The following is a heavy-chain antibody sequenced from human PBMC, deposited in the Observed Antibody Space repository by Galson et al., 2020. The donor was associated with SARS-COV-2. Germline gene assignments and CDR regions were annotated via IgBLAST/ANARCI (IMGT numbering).Heavy chain of an antibody. CDR3: AKDQQDYAGLYYAMDV. J-gene: IGHJ6*02. CDR2: ISGSGGST. D-gene: IGHD4-17*01. V-gene: IGHV3-23*01. Sequence: GESLKISCAASGFTFSSYAMSWVRQAPGKGLEWVSSISGSGGSTYYGDSVKGRFTISRDNSKNALYLQMNSLRAEDTAVYYCAKDQQDYAGLYYAMDVWGQGTTVTVSS. CDR1: GFTFSSYA.